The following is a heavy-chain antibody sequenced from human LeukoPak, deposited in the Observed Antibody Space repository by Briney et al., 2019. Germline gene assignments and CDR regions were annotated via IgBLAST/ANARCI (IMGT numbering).Heavy chain of an antibody. CDR2: VYASGRT. CDR3: ARYVDPYDISPHAFDI. Sequence: SETLSLTCTVPGGSINSNTYFWNWIRQPAGKRLEWIGRVYASGRTDYNPSLRSRLSMSINTSSNQISLTLSSVTAADTAVYYCARYVDPYDISPHAFDIWGQGTVVTVSS. V-gene: IGHV4-61*02. J-gene: IGHJ3*02. D-gene: IGHD3-22*01. CDR1: GGSINSNTYF.